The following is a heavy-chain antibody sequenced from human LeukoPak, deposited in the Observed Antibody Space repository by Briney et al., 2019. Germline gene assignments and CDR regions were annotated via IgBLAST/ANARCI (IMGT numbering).Heavy chain of an antibody. D-gene: IGHD2-2*01. J-gene: IGHJ2*01. V-gene: IGHV1-2*02. CDR2: INPNSGGT. Sequence: GASVEVSCKASGYTFTGYCMHWVRQAPGQGLEWMGWINPNSGGTNYAQEFQGRVTMTRDTSISTAYMELSRLRSDDTAVYYCARGSTGNWYFDLWGRGTLVTVSS. CDR1: GYTFTGYC. CDR3: ARGSTGNWYFDL.